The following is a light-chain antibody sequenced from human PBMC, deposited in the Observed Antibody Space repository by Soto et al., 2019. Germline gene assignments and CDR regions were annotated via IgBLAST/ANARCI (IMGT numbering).Light chain of an antibody. CDR3: TSYTSVTIVV. CDR1: NSDIGGYNS. CDR2: GVT. J-gene: IGLJ2*01. V-gene: IGLV2-14*01. Sequence: QSALTQPASVSGSPGQSITISCTGSNSDIGGYNSVSWYQQHPGKAPKLLIFGVTNRPSGVSDRFSGSKSGNTASLTISALQAEDEAGYYCTSYTSVTIVVFGGGTKLTVL.